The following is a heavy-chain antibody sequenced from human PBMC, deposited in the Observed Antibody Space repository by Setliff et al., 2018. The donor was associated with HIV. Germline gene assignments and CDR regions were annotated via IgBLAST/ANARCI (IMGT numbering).Heavy chain of an antibody. CDR2: ISAYNGNS. CDR1: GYTFSNYG. V-gene: IGHV1-18*01. J-gene: IGHJ4*02. Sequence: ASVKVSCKASGYTFSNYGITWVRQAPGQGLEWMGWISAYNGNSNYALKLQGRVTMTTDTSTSTAYMELSRLRSDDTAVYYCATLDYWGQGTLVTVSS. CDR3: ATLDY.